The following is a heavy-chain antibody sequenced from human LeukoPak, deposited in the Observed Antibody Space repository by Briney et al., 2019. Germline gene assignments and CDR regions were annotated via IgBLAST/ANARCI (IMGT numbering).Heavy chain of an antibody. D-gene: IGHD4-17*01. CDR1: GFSISNYY. CDR2: ITGNSNYI. CDR3: ARDDYGDYQGFQL. J-gene: IGHJ1*01. Sequence: GGSLRLSCAASGFSISNYYMHWVRQAPGKGLEWVSSITGNSNYIYYADSVKGRFTVSRDNAKNSLYLQMNSLTAEDTAVYCARDDYGDYQGFQLWGQGTLVTVSS. V-gene: IGHV3-21*01.